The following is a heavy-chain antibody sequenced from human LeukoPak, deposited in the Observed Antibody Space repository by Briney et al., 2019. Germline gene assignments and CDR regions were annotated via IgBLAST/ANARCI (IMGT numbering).Heavy chain of an antibody. CDR1: GGTFSGYY. V-gene: IGHV4-34*01. CDR2: INHSGST. Sequence: SETLSLTCAVYGGTFSGYYWSWIRQPPGKGLEWIGEINHSGSTNYNPSLKSRVTISVDTSKNQFSLKLSSVTAAYTAAYYCARGEAVQMYYFDYWGQGTLVTVSS. J-gene: IGHJ4*02. CDR3: ARGEAVQMYYFDY. D-gene: IGHD6-19*01.